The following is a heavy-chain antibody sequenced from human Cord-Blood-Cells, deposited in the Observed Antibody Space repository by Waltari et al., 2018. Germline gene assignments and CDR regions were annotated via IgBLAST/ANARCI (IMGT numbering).Heavy chain of an antibody. V-gene: IGHV4-4*02. Sequence: QVQLQESGPGLVKPSGTLSLTCTVSGGSISSSNWWSWVLQPPGKGLEWIGEIYHSGSTNYNPSLKSRVTISLDKSKNQFSLKLSSVTAADTAVYYCARVSRELAARPFDPWGQGTLVTVSS. CDR3: ARVSRELAARPFDP. D-gene: IGHD6-6*01. CDR2: IYHSGST. J-gene: IGHJ5*02. CDR1: GGSISSSNW.